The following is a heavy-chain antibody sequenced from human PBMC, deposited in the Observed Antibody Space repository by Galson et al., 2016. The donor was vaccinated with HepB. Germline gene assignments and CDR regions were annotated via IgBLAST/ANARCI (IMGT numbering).Heavy chain of an antibody. CDR3: ARDSRAGSGMDV. CDR1: GHSMTSYY. CDR2: INTGADT. J-gene: IGHJ6*02. Sequence: ETLSPTCTVAGHSMTSYYWSWIRQSPGKGLEWVGYINTGADTYYNPSLKSRVTISVDTSKTQFSLTLKSVIAADTAVYYCARDSRAGSGMDVWGQGTTVTVSS. V-gene: IGHV4-59*01.